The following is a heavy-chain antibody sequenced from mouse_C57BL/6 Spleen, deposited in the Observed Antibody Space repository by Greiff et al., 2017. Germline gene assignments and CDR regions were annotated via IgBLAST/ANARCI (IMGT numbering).Heavy chain of an antibody. V-gene: IGHV1-15*01. CDR1: GYTFTDYE. Sequence: VQLQQSGAELVRPGASVTLSCKASGYTFTDYEMHWVKQTPVHGLEWIGAIDPETGGTAYNQKFKGKAILTADKSSSTAYMELRSLSSEDSAVYYCTRGFYYDYDGNYFDYWGQGTTLTVSS. D-gene: IGHD2-4*01. J-gene: IGHJ2*01. CDR3: TRGFYYDYDGNYFDY. CDR2: IDPETGGT.